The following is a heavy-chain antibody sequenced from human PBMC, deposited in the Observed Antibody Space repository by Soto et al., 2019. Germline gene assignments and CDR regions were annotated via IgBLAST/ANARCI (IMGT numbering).Heavy chain of an antibody. V-gene: IGHV1-18*01. Sequence: ASVKVSCKTSGYSFTAYGISWVRQAPGQGLEWMGWISCYNGKTKYAQKVQGRVTMTTDTSTSTAYMEVRSLRSDDTAIYYCARDAPPPELRFLEWHNYDYNGMDVWGQGTTVTVSS. CDR2: ISCYNGKT. CDR3: ARDAPPPELRFLEWHNYDYNGMDV. D-gene: IGHD3-3*01. CDR1: GYSFTAYG. J-gene: IGHJ6*02.